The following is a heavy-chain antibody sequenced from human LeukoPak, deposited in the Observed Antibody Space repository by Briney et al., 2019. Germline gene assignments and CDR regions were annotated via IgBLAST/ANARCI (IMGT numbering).Heavy chain of an antibody. CDR3: ARGLPSCSGGSCYIFDY. Sequence: SETLSLTCTVSGGSISSYYWSWIRQPAGKGLEWIGRIYTSGSTNYNPSLKSRVTISVDTSKNQFSLKLSSVTAADTAVYYCARGLPSCSGGSCYIFDYWGQGTLVTVSS. V-gene: IGHV4-4*07. CDR2: IYTSGST. J-gene: IGHJ4*02. CDR1: GGSISSYY. D-gene: IGHD2-15*01.